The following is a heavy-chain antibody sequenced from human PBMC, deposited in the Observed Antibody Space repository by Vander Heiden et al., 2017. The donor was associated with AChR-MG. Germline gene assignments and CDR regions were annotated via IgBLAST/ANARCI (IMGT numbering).Heavy chain of an antibody. J-gene: IGHJ4*02. CDR2: INHSGST. CDR1: GGSFSGYY. V-gene: IGHV4-34*01. CDR3: ARGRRGQWLWSYNDY. D-gene: IGHD6-19*01. Sequence: QVQLQQWGAGLLKPSETLSLTCAVYGGSFSGYYWNWIRQPTGKGLEWIGEINHSGSTNYNPSLKSRVTISADKSKNQISLKLSSVTAADTAIYYCARGRRGQWLWSYNDYWGQGTLVTVSS.